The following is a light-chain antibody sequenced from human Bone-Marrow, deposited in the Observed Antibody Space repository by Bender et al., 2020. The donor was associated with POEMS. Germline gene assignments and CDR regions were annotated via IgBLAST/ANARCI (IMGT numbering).Light chain of an antibody. CDR1: SSDVGGYNY. V-gene: IGLV2-11*01. J-gene: IGLJ1*01. CDR2: DVS. Sequence: QSALTQPPSASGSPGQSVTISCTGSSSDVGGYNYVSWYQQHPGKAPKLMVYDVSKRPSGVPDRFSGSKSGNTASLTISGLQAEDEADYSCCSYAGRYPFFGTGTKVTVL. CDR3: CSYAGRYPF.